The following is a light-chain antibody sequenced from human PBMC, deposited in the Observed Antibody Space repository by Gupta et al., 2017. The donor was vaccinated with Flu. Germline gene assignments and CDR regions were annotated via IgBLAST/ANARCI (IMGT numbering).Light chain of an antibody. CDR3: PSSDGTRNGPG. V-gene: IGLV1-44*01. Sequence: SSSTVGDNLVFWYQQHPGTAPKRSIYDENKRPSGVPDRFSGSKSGTTASLTITGLQAEDEADYYCPSSDGTRNGPGFGGGTKLTVL. CDR2: DEN. J-gene: IGLJ2*01. CDR1: SSTVGDNL.